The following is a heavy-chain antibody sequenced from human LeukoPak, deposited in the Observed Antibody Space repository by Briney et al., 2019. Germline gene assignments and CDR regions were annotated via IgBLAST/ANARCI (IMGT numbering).Heavy chain of an antibody. CDR1: GFTFSDYY. Sequence: GGSLRLSCAASGFTFSDYYMSWIRQAPGKGLEWVSYISSSGSTIYYADSVKGRFTISRDNAKNSLYLQMNSLRAEDTAVYYCKTALRWFGEFSHLDYWGQGALVTVSS. D-gene: IGHD3-10*01. V-gene: IGHV3-11*01. CDR2: ISSSGSTI. CDR3: KTALRWFGEFSHLDY. J-gene: IGHJ4*02.